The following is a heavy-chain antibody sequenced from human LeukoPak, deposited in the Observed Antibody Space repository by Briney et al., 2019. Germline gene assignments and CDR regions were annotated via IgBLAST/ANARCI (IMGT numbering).Heavy chain of an antibody. CDR2: IFYSGTT. CDR3: ARFVVVPADHSDYYGMDV. V-gene: IGHV4-31*03. D-gene: IGHD2-2*01. J-gene: IGHJ6*02. Sequence: SQTLSLTCTVSGGSISNGGYYWIWVRQHPGTGLEWIGKIFYSGTTHYNPSLTSRVSISIDTSKNQFSLRLNSVTAADTAVYYCARFVVVPADHSDYYGMDVWGQGTTVTVSS. CDR1: GGSISNGGYY.